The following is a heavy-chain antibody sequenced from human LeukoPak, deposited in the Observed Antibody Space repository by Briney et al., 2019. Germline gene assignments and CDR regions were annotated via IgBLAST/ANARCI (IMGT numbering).Heavy chain of an antibody. CDR1: GASISSHY. D-gene: IGHD6-19*01. V-gene: IGHV4-59*08. J-gene: IGHJ4*02. Sequence: KPSETLSLTCSVSGASISSHYWSWIRQPPGKGLEWIGYIYYNGSTNYNPSLKSRVTISVDTSKNHFSLKLSSVTAADTAVYYCARRSGYSNGYFDYWGKGTLVSVST. CDR2: IYYNGST. CDR3: ARRSGYSNGYFDY.